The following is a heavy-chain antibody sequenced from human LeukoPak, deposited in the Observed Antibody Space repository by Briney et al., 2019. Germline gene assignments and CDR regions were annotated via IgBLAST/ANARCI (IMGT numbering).Heavy chain of an antibody. CDR2: INPSGGST. V-gene: IGHV1-46*01. CDR1: GYTFTSYY. CDR3: ARDSRAAAVWHYHYYMDV. D-gene: IGHD6-13*01. J-gene: IGHJ6*03. Sequence: ASVKVSCKASGYTFTSYYMHWVRQAPGQGLEWMGIINPSGGSTSYAQKFQGRVTMTRDMSTSTVYMELSSLRSEDTAVYYCARDSRAAAVWHYHYYMDVWGKGTTVTVSS.